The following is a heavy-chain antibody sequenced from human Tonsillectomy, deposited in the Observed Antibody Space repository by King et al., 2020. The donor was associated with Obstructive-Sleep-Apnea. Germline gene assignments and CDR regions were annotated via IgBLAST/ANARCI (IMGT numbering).Heavy chain of an antibody. CDR2: IYYSGIT. V-gene: IGHV4-59*08. D-gene: IGHD3-9*01. J-gene: IGHJ4*02. CDR3: ARQSEILTAYFH. CDR1: GGSISWYY. Sequence: VQLQESGPGLVKPSETLSLTCTVSGGSISWYYLIWLRHPPGKGLEWVGFIYYSGITSYNPSLKSRITISVDTSKNQFSLKLSSVTAADTAVYYCARQSEILTAYFHWGQGALVTVSS.